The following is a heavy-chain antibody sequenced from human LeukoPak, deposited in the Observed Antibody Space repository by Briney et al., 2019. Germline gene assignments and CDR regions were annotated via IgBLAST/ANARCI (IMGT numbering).Heavy chain of an antibody. CDR3: ARGSSSFDY. Sequence: KPSETLSLTCTVSGGSISSYYWSWIRQPPGKGLEWIGYIYYSGSTNYNPSLKSRVTISVDTSKNQFSLKLSSVTAADTAVYHCARGSSSFDYWGQGTLVTVSS. CDR1: GGSISSYY. CDR2: IYYSGST. J-gene: IGHJ4*02. D-gene: IGHD6-13*01. V-gene: IGHV4-59*01.